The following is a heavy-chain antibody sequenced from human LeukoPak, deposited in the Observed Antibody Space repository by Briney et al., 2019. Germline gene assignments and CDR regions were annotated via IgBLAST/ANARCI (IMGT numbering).Heavy chain of an antibody. CDR2: IRYDGSNK. CDR3: AKDATAVVGTVYMDV. CDR1: GFTFSSYG. D-gene: IGHD6-13*01. J-gene: IGHJ6*03. Sequence: GGSLRLSCAASGFTFSSYGMHWVRQAPGKGLEWVAFIRYDGSNKYYADSVKGRFTISRDNSKNTLYLQMNSLRAEDTAVYYCAKDATAVVGTVYMDVWGKGTTVTISS. V-gene: IGHV3-30*02.